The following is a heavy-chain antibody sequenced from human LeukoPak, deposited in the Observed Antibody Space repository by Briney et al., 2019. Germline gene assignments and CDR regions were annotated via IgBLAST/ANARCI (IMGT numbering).Heavy chain of an antibody. V-gene: IGHV3-23*01. CDR3: AKAQTTVVTRSLDY. CDR1: GFTFSSYG. J-gene: IGHJ4*02. D-gene: IGHD4-23*01. Sequence: GGSLRLSCAASGFTFSSYGMSWVRQAPGKGLEWVSAISGSGGSTYYADSVKGRFTISGDNSKNTLYLQMNSLRAEDTAVYYCAKAQTTVVTRSLDYWGQGTLVTVSS. CDR2: ISGSGGST.